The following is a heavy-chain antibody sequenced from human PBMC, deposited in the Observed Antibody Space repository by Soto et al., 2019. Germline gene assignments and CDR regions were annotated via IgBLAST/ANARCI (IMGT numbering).Heavy chain of an antibody. D-gene: IGHD4-4*01. CDR1: GFTFSSYS. CDR3: AREIDSNYDGMDV. CDR2: ISGSGNVP. Sequence: GGSLRLSCAASGFTFSSYSMSWVRQAPGKGLEWVSVISGSGNVPYYADSVKGRFTISRDNSKETVYLQMNSLRAEDTGVYYCAREIDSNYDGMDVWGQGTTVTVSS. V-gene: IGHV3-23*01. J-gene: IGHJ6*02.